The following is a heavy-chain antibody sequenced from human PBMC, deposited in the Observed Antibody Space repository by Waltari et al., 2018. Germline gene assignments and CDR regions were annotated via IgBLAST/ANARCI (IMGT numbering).Heavy chain of an antibody. D-gene: IGHD4-17*01. CDR3: ARAWPTVTTGPQGGKNWFDP. Sequence: QVQLQESGPGLVKPSETLSLTCAVSGYSISSGYYWGWIRQPPGKGLEWIGSIYHSGSTYYHPALKCRVTISVDTSKNQFSLKLGAVTAADTAVYYCARAWPTVTTGPQGGKNWFDPWGQGTLVTVSS. J-gene: IGHJ5*02. V-gene: IGHV4-38-2*01. CDR1: GYSISSGYY. CDR2: IYHSGST.